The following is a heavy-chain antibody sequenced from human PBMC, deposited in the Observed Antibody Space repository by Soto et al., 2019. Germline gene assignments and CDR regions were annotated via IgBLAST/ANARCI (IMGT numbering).Heavy chain of an antibody. D-gene: IGHD3-3*02. J-gene: IGHJ6*02. CDR2: INHSGST. CDR3: AGQVGLLVKPGMRDYYYYYGMDV. CDR1: GGSFSGYY. Sequence: KPSETLSLTCAVYGGSFSGYYWSRIRQPPGKGLEWVGEINHSGSTNYNPSLKSRVTMSVDTSKNQFSLKMSSVTAADTALYYCAGQVGLLVKPGMRDYYYYYGMDVWGQGTPVTVSS. V-gene: IGHV4-34*01.